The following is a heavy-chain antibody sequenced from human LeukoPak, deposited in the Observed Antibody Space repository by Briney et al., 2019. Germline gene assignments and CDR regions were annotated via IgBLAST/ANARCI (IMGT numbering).Heavy chain of an antibody. V-gene: IGHV1-8*02. CDR3: ARGLGATRLSSY. J-gene: IGHJ4*02. CDR1: GYTFTSYY. CDR2: MNPNSGNT. Sequence: ASVKVSCKASGYTFTSYYMHWVRQATGQGLEWMGWMNPNSGNTGSAQKFQGRVTMTRNTSITTAYMELSSLRSDDTAVYYCARGLGATRLSSYWGQGTLVTVSS. D-gene: IGHD1-26*01.